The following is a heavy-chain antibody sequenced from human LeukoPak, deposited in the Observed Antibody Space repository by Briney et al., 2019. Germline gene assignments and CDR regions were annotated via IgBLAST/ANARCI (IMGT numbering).Heavy chain of an antibody. Sequence: KSGGSLRLSCAASGFTFSSYSMNWVRQAPGKGLEWVSSISSSSSYIYYADSVKGRFTISRDNAKNSLYLQMNSLRAEDTAVYYCARDGPDYRKYYYYMDVWGKGTTVTVSS. CDR3: ARDGPDYRKYYYYMDV. CDR1: GFTFSSYS. V-gene: IGHV3-21*01. CDR2: ISSSSSYI. D-gene: IGHD4-11*01. J-gene: IGHJ6*03.